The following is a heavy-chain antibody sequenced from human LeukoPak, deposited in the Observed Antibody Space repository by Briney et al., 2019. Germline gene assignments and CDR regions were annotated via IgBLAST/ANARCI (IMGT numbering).Heavy chain of an antibody. V-gene: IGHV4-39*01. CDR2: IYYSGST. CDR3: AETDILTGYHELDY. D-gene: IGHD3-9*01. Sequence: PSETLSLTCTVSGGSISSSSYYWGWIRQPPGKGLEWIGSIYYSGSTYYNPSLRSRVTISVHTSKKQFSLKLSSVTAADTAVYYCAETDILTGYHELDYWGQGTLVTVSS. CDR1: GGSISSSSYY. J-gene: IGHJ4*02.